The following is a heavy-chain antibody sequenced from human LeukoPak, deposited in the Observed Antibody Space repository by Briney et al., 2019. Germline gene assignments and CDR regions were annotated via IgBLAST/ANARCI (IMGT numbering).Heavy chain of an antibody. CDR2: IYHSGST. Sequence: SETLSLTCAVSGYSISSGYYWGWIRQPLGKGLEWIGSIYHSGSTYYNPSLKSRVTISVDTSKNQFSLKLSSVTAADTAVYYCARPGEYYYDSSGYYYSYFQHWGQGTLVTVSS. CDR1: GYSISSGYY. J-gene: IGHJ1*01. CDR3: ARPGEYYYDSSGYYYSYFQH. D-gene: IGHD3-22*01. V-gene: IGHV4-38-2*01.